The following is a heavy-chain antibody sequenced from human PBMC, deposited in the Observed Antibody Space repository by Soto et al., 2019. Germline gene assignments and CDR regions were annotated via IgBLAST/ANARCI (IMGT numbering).Heavy chain of an antibody. V-gene: IGHV3-30*04. Sequence: GVSLRLSCAASGFTFSSYTMHWVRQAPGKGPEGVGGVSCDGRNKYYADPVKGRVTCTRNKSHDTLYVQRTRLGAEDTAVYYCARCASRLPLFDDWGEGTLVTVS. D-gene: IGHD2-15*01. CDR3: ARCASRLPLFDD. J-gene: IGHJ4*02. CDR2: VSCDGRNK. CDR1: GFTFSSYT.